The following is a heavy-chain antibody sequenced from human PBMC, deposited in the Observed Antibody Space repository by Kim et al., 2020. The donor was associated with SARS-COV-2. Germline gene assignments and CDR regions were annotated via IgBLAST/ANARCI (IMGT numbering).Heavy chain of an antibody. D-gene: IGHD6-13*01. Sequence: GGSLRLSCAASGFTFSTYSMNWVRQAPGKGLEWVSYISSSSSTIYYADSVKGRFTISRDNAKNSLYLQMNSLRDEDTAVYYCARDPGQLGSSWYFDLWGRGPLVTVSS. CDR3: ARDPGQLGSSWYFDL. V-gene: IGHV3-48*02. J-gene: IGHJ2*01. CDR2: ISSSSSTI. CDR1: GFTFSTYS.